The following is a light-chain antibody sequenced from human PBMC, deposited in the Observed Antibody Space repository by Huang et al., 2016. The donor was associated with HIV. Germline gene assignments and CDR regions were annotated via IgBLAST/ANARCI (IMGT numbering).Light chain of an antibody. J-gene: IGKJ3*01. V-gene: IGKV3-11*01. CDR3: QQRGNSPPFT. Sequence: EIVFTQSPASMSLSPGERATLSCRASQSVGSFLGWYQHKPGQAPRRLIYDASNRATGIPARFSGSGSGTDFTLTITNLEPGDSAVYYCQQRGNSPPFTFGPGTKLDI. CDR1: QSVGSF. CDR2: DAS.